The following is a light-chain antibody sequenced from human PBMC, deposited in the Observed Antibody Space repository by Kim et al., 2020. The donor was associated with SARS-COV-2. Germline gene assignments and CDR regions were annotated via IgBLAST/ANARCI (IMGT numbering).Light chain of an antibody. CDR2: DVS. Sequence: PGQSNTISCTGTSSDVGAYNYVSWYQHHPGKAPKLMIYDVSRRPSGVSHRFSGSRSGNTASLTISGLQAEDEADYYCSSYTISNYVFGTGTKVTVL. CDR3: SSYTISNYV. V-gene: IGLV2-14*03. J-gene: IGLJ1*01. CDR1: SSDVGAYNY.